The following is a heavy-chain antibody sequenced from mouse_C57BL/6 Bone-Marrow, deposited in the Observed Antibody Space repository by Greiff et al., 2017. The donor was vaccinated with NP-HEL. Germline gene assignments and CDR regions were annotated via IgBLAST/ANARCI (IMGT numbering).Heavy chain of an antibody. D-gene: IGHD1-1*01. CDR2: LDPANGNT. J-gene: IGHJ2*01. V-gene: IGHV14-3*01. Sequence: VQLQQSVAELVRPGASVKLSCTASGFNIKNTYMHWVKQRPEQGLDWIGRLDPANGNTKSAPKFQGQATITADTSSSTAYLQLSSLTSEDTAIYYCASSGLLLRSDYWGQGTTLTVSS. CDR1: GFNIKNTY. CDR3: ASSGLLLRSDY.